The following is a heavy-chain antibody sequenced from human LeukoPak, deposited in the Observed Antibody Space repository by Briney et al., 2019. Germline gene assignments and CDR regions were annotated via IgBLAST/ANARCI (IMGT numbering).Heavy chain of an antibody. D-gene: IGHD6-13*01. V-gene: IGHV3-74*01. CDR2: INRDGSST. CDR1: GFTFSSYW. Sequence: GGSLRLSCAASGFTFSSYWIHWVRQAPGKGLVWVSRINRDGSSTDYADSVKGRFTISRDNAKNALYLQMNSLRVEDTAVYYCARVGSSSVYYYYYYMDVWAKGPRSPFP. J-gene: IGHJ6*03. CDR3: ARVGSSSVYYYYYYMDV.